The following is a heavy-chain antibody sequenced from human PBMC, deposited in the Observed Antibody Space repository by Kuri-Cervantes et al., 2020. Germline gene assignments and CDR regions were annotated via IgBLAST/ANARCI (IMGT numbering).Heavy chain of an antibody. CDR3: ARARSQYQLLYCFDL. CDR1: GFTFSSYD. V-gene: IGHV3-13*01. D-gene: IGHD2-2*02. Sequence: GESLKISCAASGFTFSSYDMHWVRQATGKGLEWVSAIGTAGDTYYPGSVKGRFTISRENAKNSLYLQMNSLRAGDTAVYYCARARSQYQLLYCFDLWGRGTLVTVSS. J-gene: IGHJ2*01. CDR2: IGTAGDT.